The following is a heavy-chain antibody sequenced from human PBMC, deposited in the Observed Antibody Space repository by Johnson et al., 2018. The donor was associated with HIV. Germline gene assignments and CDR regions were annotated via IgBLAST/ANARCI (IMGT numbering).Heavy chain of an antibody. CDR2: IKQDGSEK. CDR3: AREKWELRGDAFDI. Sequence: VQLVESGGGVVRPGGSLRLSCAASGFTFDDYGMTWVRQAPGKGLEWVANIKQDGSEKYYVDSVKGRFTISRDNAKNSLYLQMNSLRAEDTAVYYCAREKWELRGDAFDIWGQGTMVTVSS. J-gene: IGHJ3*02. V-gene: IGHV3-7*05. CDR1: GFTFDDYG. D-gene: IGHD1-26*01.